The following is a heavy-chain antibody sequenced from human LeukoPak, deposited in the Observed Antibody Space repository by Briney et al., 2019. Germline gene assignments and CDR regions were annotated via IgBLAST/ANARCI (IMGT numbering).Heavy chain of an antibody. Sequence: ASVKVSCKASGYTFTSYDINWVRQATGQGLEWMGWMSPNSGNTGYAQKFQGRVTMTRNTSISTAYMELSTLRSEDTAVYYCAAEPDTYYGSIGYYWGQGTLVTVSS. V-gene: IGHV1-8*01. CDR1: GYTFTSYD. D-gene: IGHD3-10*01. J-gene: IGHJ4*02. CDR3: AAEPDTYYGSIGYY. CDR2: MSPNSGNT.